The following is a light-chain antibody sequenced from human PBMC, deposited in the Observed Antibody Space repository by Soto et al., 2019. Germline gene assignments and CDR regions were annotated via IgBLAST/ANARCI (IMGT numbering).Light chain of an antibody. CDR3: QQRSNWPPIT. CDR2: GAS. CDR1: QSVSSS. V-gene: IGKV3-11*01. Sequence: EIVMTQSPATLSVSPGERATLSCRTSQSVSSSLAWYQQKPGQAPSLLIYGASSRATGIPDRFSGSGSGTDFTLTISSLEPEDFAVYYCQQRSNWPPITFGQGTRLE. J-gene: IGKJ5*01.